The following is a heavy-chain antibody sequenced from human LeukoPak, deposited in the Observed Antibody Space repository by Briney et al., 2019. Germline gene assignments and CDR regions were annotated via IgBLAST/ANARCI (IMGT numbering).Heavy chain of an antibody. V-gene: IGHV1-69*06. J-gene: IGHJ3*02. CDR3: TRGVVVVAATLDTAMVRVRRALPDAFDI. Sequence: ASVKVSCKASGGTFSSYAISWVRQAPGQGLEWMGGIIPIFGTANYAQKFQGRVTITADKSTSTAYMELSSLRSEDTAVYYCTRGVVVVAATLDTAMVRVRRALPDAFDIWGQGTMVTVSS. CDR2: IIPIFGTA. D-gene: IGHD2-15*01. CDR1: GGTFSSYA.